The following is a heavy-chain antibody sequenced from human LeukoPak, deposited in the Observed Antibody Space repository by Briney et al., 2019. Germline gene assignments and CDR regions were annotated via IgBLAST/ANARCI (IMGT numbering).Heavy chain of an antibody. CDR1: GFPFSSYD. Sequence: GGPLRLSCAASGFPFSSYDMHWVRQAPGKGLEWFSYISRSGSVIYYADSVKGRFTISRDNAKNSLYLQMNSLRAEDTAVYYCARDRMTGPTEESGYYYGMDVWGQGATVSASS. J-gene: IGHJ6*02. CDR2: ISRSGSVI. CDR3: ARDRMTGPTEESGYYYGMDV. D-gene: IGHD1-7*01. V-gene: IGHV3-48*03.